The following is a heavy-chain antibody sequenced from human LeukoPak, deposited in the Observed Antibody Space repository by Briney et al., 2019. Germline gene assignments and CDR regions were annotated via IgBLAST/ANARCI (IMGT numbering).Heavy chain of an antibody. V-gene: IGHV4-38-2*01. D-gene: IGHD3-3*01. CDR3: ARQDITIFGVVITAHFDY. CDR1: GYSISSGYY. Sequence: SETLSLTCAVSGYSISSGYYWGWIRQPPGEGLEWIGSIYHSGSTYYNPSLKSRVTISVDTSKNQFSLKLSSVTAADTAVYYCARQDITIFGVVITAHFDYWGQGTLVTVSS. J-gene: IGHJ4*02. CDR2: IYHSGST.